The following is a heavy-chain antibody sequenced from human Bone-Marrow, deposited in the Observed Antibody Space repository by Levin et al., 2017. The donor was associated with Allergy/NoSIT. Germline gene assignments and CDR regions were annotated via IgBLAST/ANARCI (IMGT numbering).Heavy chain of an antibody. CDR2: IIPVFDRT. CDR1: GGTFTNYA. D-gene: IGHD3-10*01. J-gene: IGHJ6*02. CDR3: ATSPFTRVYYDMDV. Sequence: GGSLRLSCKASGGTFTNYAFSWVRQSTGQGLEWMGGIIPVFDRTDFAQKFQGRISLTADKSTSAVYMELSRLRYEDTAVYYCATSPFTRVYYDMDVWGQGTTVTVSS. V-gene: IGHV1-69*06.